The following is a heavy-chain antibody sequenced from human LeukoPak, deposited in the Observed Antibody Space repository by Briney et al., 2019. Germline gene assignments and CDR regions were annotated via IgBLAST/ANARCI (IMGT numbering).Heavy chain of an antibody. V-gene: IGHV1-18*04. D-gene: IGHD5-12*01. J-gene: IGHJ4*02. CDR1: GYTFSSYG. Sequence: GASVKVSCKTSGYTFSSYGLSWVRQAPGQGLEWMGWINPYNGKTEYAQNYQGRVTMTTDTATNTAYMELKSLRSDDTAVYYCARDREGYEWAIDYWGQGTLVTVSS. CDR2: INPYNGKT. CDR3: ARDREGYEWAIDY.